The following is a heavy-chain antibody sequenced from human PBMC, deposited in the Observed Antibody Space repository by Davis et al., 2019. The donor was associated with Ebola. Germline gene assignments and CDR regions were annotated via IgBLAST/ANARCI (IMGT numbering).Heavy chain of an antibody. D-gene: IGHD2-15*01. Sequence: SETLSLTCTVSGGSISSRNYYWGSPRQPPGEGLNWIGSINYSGSTYYNSSLKSRVTISVDKSKNQFSLKLSSVTAADTAVYYCARARVVVVAATEVYYYYGMDVWGQGTTVTVSS. CDR2: INYSGST. V-gene: IGHV4-39*07. CDR1: GGSISSRNYY. J-gene: IGHJ6*02. CDR3: ARARVVVVAATEVYYYYGMDV.